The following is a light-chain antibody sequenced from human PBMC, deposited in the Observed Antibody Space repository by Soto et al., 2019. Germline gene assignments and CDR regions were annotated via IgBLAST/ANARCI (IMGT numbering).Light chain of an antibody. V-gene: IGLV2-8*01. CDR3: TSYAGGNNV. Sequence: QSALTQPPSASGSPGQSVTISCTGTSSDVGGYNYVSWYQQNPGKVPKLMIYEVNKRPSGVPDRFSGSKSGNTASLTVSGLQAEDAADYYCTSYAGGNNVFGTGTKLTVL. CDR2: EVN. CDR1: SSDVGGYNY. J-gene: IGLJ1*01.